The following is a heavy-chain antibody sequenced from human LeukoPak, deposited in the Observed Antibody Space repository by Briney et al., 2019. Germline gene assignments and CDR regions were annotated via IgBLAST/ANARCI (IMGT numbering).Heavy chain of an antibody. Sequence: SETLSLTCTVSNGSISSSNYYWGWIRQPPGKGLEWIGSIYYRGATYYNPSLKSRVTISVDTSKNQFSLKLSSVTAADTAVYYCARDPQVYCGGDCYSKSNAFDIWGQGTMVTVSS. D-gene: IGHD2-21*02. CDR1: NGSISSSNYY. V-gene: IGHV4-39*07. J-gene: IGHJ3*02. CDR3: ARDPQVYCGGDCYSKSNAFDI. CDR2: IYYRGAT.